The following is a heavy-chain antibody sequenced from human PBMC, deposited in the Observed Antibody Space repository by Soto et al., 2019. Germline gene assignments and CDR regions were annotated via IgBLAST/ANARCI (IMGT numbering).Heavy chain of an antibody. CDR2: ISSSSNYI. Sequence: AGGSLRLSWAGSGVSFGRFSMNGGREAPGKGLEWVSFISSSSNYIDYADSVRGRFTISRDNAKNALYLQMNSLRAENTALYYCARGCSIGYFRRAKCSLRFCGPGTLVTVSS. J-gene: IGHJ4*02. CDR1: GVSFGRFS. V-gene: IGHV3-21*01. CDR3: ARGCSIGYFRRAKCSLRF. D-gene: IGHD1-26*01.